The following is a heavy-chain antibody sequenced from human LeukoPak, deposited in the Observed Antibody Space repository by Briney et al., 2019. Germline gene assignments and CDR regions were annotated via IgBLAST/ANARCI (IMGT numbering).Heavy chain of an antibody. Sequence: GGSLRLSCATSGLTFSTYTMNWVRQAPGRGLEWVASIGTSSSSIYYADSVRGRFTISRDNARNSLYLQMNSLRAEDTAVYYCARIPNSATLPNWFDPWGQGTLVTVSS. CDR3: ARIPNSATLPNWFDP. J-gene: IGHJ5*02. V-gene: IGHV3-21*01. CDR2: IGTSSSSI. D-gene: IGHD2/OR15-2a*01. CDR1: GLTFSTYT.